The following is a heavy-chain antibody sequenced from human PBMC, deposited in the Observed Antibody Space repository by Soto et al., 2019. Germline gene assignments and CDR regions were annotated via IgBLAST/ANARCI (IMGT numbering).Heavy chain of an antibody. J-gene: IGHJ4*02. D-gene: IGHD1-26*01. CDR1: GGSISSGGYY. CDR3: AGRYLGSPGGTLRY. CDR2: VYYSGST. Sequence: QVQLQESGPGLVKPSQTLSLTCTVSGGSISSGGYYWSWIRQHPGKGLEWIGYVYYSGSTYYKPSLKSRVTISVHTSKSQFSLQLSSVTAADTAVYSCAGRYLGSPGGTLRYWGQGTRVTVSS. V-gene: IGHV4-31*03.